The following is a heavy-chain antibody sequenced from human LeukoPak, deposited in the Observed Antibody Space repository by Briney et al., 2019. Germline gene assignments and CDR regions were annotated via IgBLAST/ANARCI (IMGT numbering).Heavy chain of an antibody. V-gene: IGHV3-23*01. Sequence: GGSLRLSCAASGFTFSSYAVSWVRQAPGKGLEWVSDISGSGGSTYYADSVKGRFTISRDNSKNTLYLQMNSLRAEDTAVYYCAKGEQWLVPGFDYWGQGTLVTVSS. J-gene: IGHJ4*02. CDR2: ISGSGGST. CDR1: GFTFSSYA. D-gene: IGHD6-19*01. CDR3: AKGEQWLVPGFDY.